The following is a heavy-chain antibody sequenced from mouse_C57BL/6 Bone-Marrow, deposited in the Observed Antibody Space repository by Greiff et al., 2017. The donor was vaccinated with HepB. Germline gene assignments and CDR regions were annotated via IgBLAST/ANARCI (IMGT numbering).Heavy chain of an antibody. D-gene: IGHD2-1*01. CDR1: GYTFTSYW. V-gene: IGHV1-5*01. CDR3: TTEGYYGSYRAWFAY. Sequence: EVQLQQSGTVLARPGASVKMSCKTSGYTFTSYWMHWVKQRPGQGLEWIGAIYHGNSDTSYNKKFKGKAKLTVVTSASTAYMELSRQTNEDTAVYYCTTEGYYGSYRAWFAYWGQGTLVTVSA. J-gene: IGHJ3*01. CDR2: IYHGNSDT.